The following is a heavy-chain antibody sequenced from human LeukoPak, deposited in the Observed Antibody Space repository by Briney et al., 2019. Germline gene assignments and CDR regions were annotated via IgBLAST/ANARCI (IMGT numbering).Heavy chain of an antibody. Sequence: SETLSLTCTVSGGSISTITYYRGWIRQPPWKGLEWVGHMYYRGNTFYNPSLKSRVTISVDTSKNQFSLKLRSVTAADTAVYYCARLYGNYQNYFDYWGQGTLVTVSS. CDR3: ARLYGNYQNYFDY. CDR1: GGSISTITYY. V-gene: IGHV4-39*07. CDR2: MYYRGNT. J-gene: IGHJ4*02. D-gene: IGHD1-7*01.